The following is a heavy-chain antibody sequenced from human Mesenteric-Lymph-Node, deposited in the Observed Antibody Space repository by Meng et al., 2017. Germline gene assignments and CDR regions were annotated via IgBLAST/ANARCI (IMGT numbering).Heavy chain of an antibody. CDR1: GGSSRIHNW. J-gene: IGHJ4*02. CDR3: ASLMTTYSY. V-gene: IGHV4-4*02. CDR2: IFHTGST. D-gene: IGHD4-11*01. Sequence: QVWLERPGPVVVRPAGTLSPPVVVSGGSSRIHNWWGWVRQPPGKGLEWLGEIFHTGSTSYSPSLKSRLIMSVDTSKNQLSLNLTSVTAADTAVYYCASLMTTYSYWGQGTLVTVS.